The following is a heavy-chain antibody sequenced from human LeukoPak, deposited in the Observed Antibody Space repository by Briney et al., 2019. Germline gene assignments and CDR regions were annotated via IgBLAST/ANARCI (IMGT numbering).Heavy chain of an antibody. V-gene: IGHV3-21*04. J-gene: IGHJ5*02. CDR1: GSPLRGYT. Sequence: GGSPSLSCAGGGSPLRGYTLIWVRDSPGKGLEGVSSMTWGRRCINYIGSVQGRFTVYRDNARNSLYLQLNSLKLEDTAIYYCAAGACVGNCFGNYFDPWGQGTLVIVSS. D-gene: IGHD4-23*01. CDR2: MTWGRRCI. CDR3: AAGACVGNCFGNYFDP.